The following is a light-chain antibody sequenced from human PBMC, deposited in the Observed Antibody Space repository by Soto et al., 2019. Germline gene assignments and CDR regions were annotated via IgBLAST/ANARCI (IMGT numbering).Light chain of an antibody. CDR1: SSDVGGYNY. CDR3: SSYAGSNNLKV. V-gene: IGLV2-8*01. CDR2: EVT. J-gene: IGLJ1*01. Sequence: SVLTQPPSASGSPGQSVTISCTGTSSDVGGYNYVSWYQQHPGKAPKLMIYEVTKRPSGVPDRFSGSKSGNTASLTVSGLQAEDEADYYCSSYAGSNNLKVFGTGTKVTVL.